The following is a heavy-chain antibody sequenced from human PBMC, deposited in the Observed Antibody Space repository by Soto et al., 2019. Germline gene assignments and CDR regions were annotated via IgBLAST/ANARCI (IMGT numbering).Heavy chain of an antibody. D-gene: IGHD4-17*01. Sequence: GGSLRLSCAASGFTFSRYSMNWVRQAPGKGLEWVSYISSSSSTIYYADSVKGRFTISRDNAKNSLYLQMNSLRDEDTAVYYCAREDTYDYGDWSRTEHYYYYYGMDVCG. J-gene: IGHJ6*01. V-gene: IGHV3-48*02. CDR1: GFTFSRYS. CDR3: AREDTYDYGDWSRTEHYYYYYGMDV. CDR2: ISSSSSTI.